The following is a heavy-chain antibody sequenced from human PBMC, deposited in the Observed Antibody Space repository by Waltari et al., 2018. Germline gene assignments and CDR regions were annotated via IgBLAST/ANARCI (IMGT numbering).Heavy chain of an antibody. V-gene: IGHV1-24*01. CDR1: GYTLTELS. D-gene: IGHD1-1*01. CDR3: AKDGGMTGTAGHWYFDL. Sequence: QVQLVQSGAEVKKPGASVKVSCKVSGYTLTELSMHWVRQAPGKGLEWMGGFDPEDGETIYAQKFQGRVTMTEDTSTDTAYMELSSLRVEDTAVFYCAKDGGMTGTAGHWYFDLWGRGTLVTVYS. J-gene: IGHJ2*01. CDR2: FDPEDGET.